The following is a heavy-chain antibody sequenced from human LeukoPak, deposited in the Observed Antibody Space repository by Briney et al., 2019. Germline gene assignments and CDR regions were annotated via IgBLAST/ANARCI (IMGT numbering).Heavy chain of an antibody. J-gene: IGHJ3*02. V-gene: IGHV3-11*01. CDR2: ISSSGSTI. D-gene: IGHD4-17*01. Sequence: GGSLRLSCAASGSTFSDYYMSWIRQAPGKGLEWVSYISSSGSTIYYADSVKGRFTISRDNAKNSLYLQMNSLRAEDTAVYYCARDSRYGDYADAFDIWGQGTMVTVSS. CDR3: ARDSRYGDYADAFDI. CDR1: GSTFSDYY.